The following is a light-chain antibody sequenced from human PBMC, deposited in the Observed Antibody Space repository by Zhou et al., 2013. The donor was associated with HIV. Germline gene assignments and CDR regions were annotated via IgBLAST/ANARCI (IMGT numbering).Light chain of an antibody. CDR1: QSVNSY. J-gene: IGKJ5*01. V-gene: IGKV3-20*01. Sequence: EIVLTQSPGTLSLSPGERVTLSCRASQSVNSYLGWYQQKRGQAPRLLIYDASDRATDVPTRFSGSGSGTDFTLTISRLEPEDFAVFYCQQYGSSITFGQGTRLEI. CDR2: DAS. CDR3: QQYGSSIT.